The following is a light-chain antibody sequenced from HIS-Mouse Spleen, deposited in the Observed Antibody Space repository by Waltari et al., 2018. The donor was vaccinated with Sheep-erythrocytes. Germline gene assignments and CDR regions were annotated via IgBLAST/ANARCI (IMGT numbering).Light chain of an antibody. Sequence: QSALTQPPSASGSPGPSVTIPCTGPSSDVGGYHYVSWSQQHPGKAPKLMIYPVSKRPSGVPDRFSGSKSGNTASLTVSGLQAEDEADYYCSSYAGSNNWVFGGGTKLTVL. CDR1: SSDVGGYHY. CDR2: PVS. J-gene: IGLJ3*02. V-gene: IGLV2-8*01. CDR3: SSYAGSNNWV.